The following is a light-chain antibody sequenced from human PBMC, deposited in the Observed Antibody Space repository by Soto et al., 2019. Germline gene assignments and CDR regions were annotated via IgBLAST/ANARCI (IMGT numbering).Light chain of an antibody. CDR3: SSYKSSSTLPYV. J-gene: IGLJ1*01. CDR1: SSDVGGYNL. CDR2: DVN. Sequence: QSVLTQPASVSGSPGQSITISCTGTSSDVGGYNLVSWYQQYPDKAPKLMIFDVNTRPSGVSNRFSGSKSGNTASLTISGLQAEDEADYYCSSYKSSSTLPYVFGTGTKPTVL. V-gene: IGLV2-14*01.